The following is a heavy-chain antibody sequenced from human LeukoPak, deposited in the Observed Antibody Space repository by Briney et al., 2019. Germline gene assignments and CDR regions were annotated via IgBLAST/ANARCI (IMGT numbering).Heavy chain of an antibody. Sequence: PGGSLRLSCAASGFTFSSYAMHWVRQAPGKGLEWVAVISYDGSNKYYADSVKGRFTISRDNFKNTLHLQMNSLRAEDTAVYYCARFGEATLFDYWGQGTLVTVSS. CDR1: GFTFSSYA. J-gene: IGHJ4*02. CDR3: ARFGEATLFDY. D-gene: IGHD3-10*01. V-gene: IGHV3-30-3*01. CDR2: ISYDGSNK.